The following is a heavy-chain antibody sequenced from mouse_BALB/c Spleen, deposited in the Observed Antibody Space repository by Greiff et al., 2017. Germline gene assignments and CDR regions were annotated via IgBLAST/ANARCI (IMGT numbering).Heavy chain of an antibody. Sequence: EVQGVESGGGLVQPGGSLKLSCAASGFTFSSYTMSWVRQTPEKRLEWVAYISNGGGSTYYPDTVKGRFTISRDNAKNTLYLQMSSLKSEDTAMYCCTGHVYDAWLAYWGQGTPVTVSA. CDR1: GFTFSSYT. V-gene: IGHV5-12-2*01. D-gene: IGHD2-12*01. CDR3: TGHVYDAWLAY. J-gene: IGHJ3*01. CDR2: ISNGGGST.